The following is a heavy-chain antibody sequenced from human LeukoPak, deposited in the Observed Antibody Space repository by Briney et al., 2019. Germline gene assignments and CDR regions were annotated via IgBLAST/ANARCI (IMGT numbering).Heavy chain of an antibody. V-gene: IGHV3-74*01. Sequence: PGGSLRLSCAASGFTFSSYWMHWVRQAPGKGLVWVSRINTDGSSTSYADSVKGRFTISRDNAKNTLYLQMNSLRAEDTAVYYCARTEYCSPTSCKYASFWGQGTMVTVSS. CDR3: ARTEYCSPTSCKYASF. CDR2: INTDGSST. D-gene: IGHD2-2*01. CDR1: GFTFSSYW. J-gene: IGHJ3*01.